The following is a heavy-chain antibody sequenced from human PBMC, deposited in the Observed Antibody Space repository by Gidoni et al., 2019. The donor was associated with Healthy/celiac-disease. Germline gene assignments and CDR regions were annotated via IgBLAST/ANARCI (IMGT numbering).Heavy chain of an antibody. CDR2: VSSCGGST. D-gene: IGHD3-16*01. CDR3: AAQYYDYVWGVYGYFDY. Sequence: EAQPLEPGGGLVQPGGSLRLAWAASGFTVRSCAMSWVRQAPGKGLGLVSAVSSCGGSTSYADSSKGRFTISRDDSKNTLYLQMNSLRAEDTAVYYCAAQYYDYVWGVYGYFDYWGQGTLVTVSS. V-gene: IGHV3-23*01. J-gene: IGHJ4*02. CDR1: GFTVRSCA.